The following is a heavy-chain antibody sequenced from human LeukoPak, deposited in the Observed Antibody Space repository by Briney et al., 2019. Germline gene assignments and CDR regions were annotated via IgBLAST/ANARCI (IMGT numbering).Heavy chain of an antibody. J-gene: IGHJ4*02. CDR1: GFTFSSYG. CDR2: ISDSGGST. Sequence: PGGSLRLSCAASGFTFSSYGMSWVRQAPGKGLEWVSAISDSGGSTYYADSVKGRFTISRDNSKNPLYLQMNSLRAEDTAVYYCAKDERYCSCNCYFDYWGQGTLVTVSS. V-gene: IGHV3-23*01. D-gene: IGHD2-2*01. CDR3: AKDERYCSCNCYFDY.